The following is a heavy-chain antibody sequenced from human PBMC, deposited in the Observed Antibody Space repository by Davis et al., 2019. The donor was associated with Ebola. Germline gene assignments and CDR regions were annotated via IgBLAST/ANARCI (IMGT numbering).Heavy chain of an antibody. J-gene: IGHJ6*02. CDR2: IYYNGST. Sequence: MPSETLSLTCTVSGGSISSSSYYWGWIRQPPGKGLEWIGSIYYNGSTYYNPSLKSRVTISVDTSKNQFSLKLSSVTAADTAVYYCASRLKYSSSWYGDGMDVWGQGTTVTVSS. CDR3: ASRLKYSSSWYGDGMDV. CDR1: GGSISSSSYY. V-gene: IGHV4-39*01. D-gene: IGHD6-13*01.